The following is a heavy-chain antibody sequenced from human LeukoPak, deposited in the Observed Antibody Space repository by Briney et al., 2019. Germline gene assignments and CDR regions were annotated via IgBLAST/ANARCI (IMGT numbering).Heavy chain of an antibody. Sequence: PGGSLRLSCAASGFTFSSYAMSWVRQAPGKGLEWVANIKQGGSAKYYVDSVKGRFTISRDNSKNTLYLQMNSLRAEDTAVYYCARERAMGIKRSYSSGWPAFDLWGRGTLVTVSS. V-gene: IGHV3-7*01. CDR3: ARERAMGIKRSYSSGWPAFDL. CDR2: IKQGGSAK. CDR1: GFTFSSYA. J-gene: IGHJ2*01. D-gene: IGHD6-19*01.